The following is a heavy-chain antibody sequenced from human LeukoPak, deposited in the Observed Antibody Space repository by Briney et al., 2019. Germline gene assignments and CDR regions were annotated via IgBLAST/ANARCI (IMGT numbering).Heavy chain of an antibody. J-gene: IGHJ4*02. V-gene: IGHV3-9*01. CDR1: GFTFDDYA. CDR2: ISWNSGSI. CDR3: AKAPGLVSYFDY. D-gene: IGHD7-27*01. Sequence: GRPLRLSCAASGFTFDDYAMHWVRQVPGKGLEWVSGISWNSGSIGYADSVKGRFTISRDNAKNSLYLQMNSLRAEDTALYYCAKAPGLVSYFDYWGQGTLVTVSS.